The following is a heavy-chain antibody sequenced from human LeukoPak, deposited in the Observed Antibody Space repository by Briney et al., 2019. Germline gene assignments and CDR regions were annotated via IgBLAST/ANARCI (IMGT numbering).Heavy chain of an antibody. CDR2: INPNSGDT. CDR3: ARDRYTGYGTFDF. J-gene: IGHJ4*02. CDR1: GYTFTNHY. D-gene: IGHD5-12*01. Sequence: ASVKVSCKASGYTFTNHYNHWVRQAPGQGLEWMGWINPNSGDTNFAQKFQGRVTMARDTSISTAYMELSRLRSDDTAVYYCARDRYTGYGTFDFWGQGTLVTVSS. V-gene: IGHV1-2*02.